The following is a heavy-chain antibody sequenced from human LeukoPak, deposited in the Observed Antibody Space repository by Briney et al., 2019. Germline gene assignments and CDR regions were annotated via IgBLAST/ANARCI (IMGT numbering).Heavy chain of an antibody. CDR1: GYTFTRNT. Sequence: ASVKVSCKASGYTFTRNTMHWVRQAPGQRLEWMGWINAGNGNTKYSQKFQGRVTITRDTSASTAYMELSSLRSEDTAVYYCASDDYSNWFDPWGQGTLVTVSS. J-gene: IGHJ5*02. CDR3: ASDDYSNWFDP. CDR2: INAGNGNT. V-gene: IGHV1-3*01. D-gene: IGHD4-11*01.